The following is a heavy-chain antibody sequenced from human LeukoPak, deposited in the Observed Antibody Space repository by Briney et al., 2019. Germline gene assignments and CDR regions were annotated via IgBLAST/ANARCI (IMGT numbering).Heavy chain of an antibody. D-gene: IGHD6-13*01. Sequence: SETLSLTCSVSGGSISSYYWSWIRQPPGKGLEWIGYIHSSGGTNYNPSLKSRVTISVDTSKNQFSLKLSSVTAADTAVYYCARQVAAAGDFDYWGQGTLVTVSS. CDR3: ARQVAAAGDFDY. CDR1: GGSISSYY. J-gene: IGHJ4*02. V-gene: IGHV4-59*08. CDR2: IHSSGGT.